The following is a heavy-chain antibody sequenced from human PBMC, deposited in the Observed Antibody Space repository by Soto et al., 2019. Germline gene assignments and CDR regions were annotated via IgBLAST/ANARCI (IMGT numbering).Heavy chain of an antibody. CDR1: GFTFDEYA. CDR3: AAFCSGGGCDSFDY. D-gene: IGHD2-15*01. J-gene: IGHJ4*02. CDR2: ISWNSGDI. V-gene: IGHV3-9*01. Sequence: VHLVESGGGLVPPGTSLRLSCAASGFTFDEYAMHWVRQAPGKGLEWVSGISWNSGDIDYADSVKGRFTISRDNAQNSLHLEMSGLSAEDTALYNCAAFCSGGGCDSFDYWGQGTLVTVSS.